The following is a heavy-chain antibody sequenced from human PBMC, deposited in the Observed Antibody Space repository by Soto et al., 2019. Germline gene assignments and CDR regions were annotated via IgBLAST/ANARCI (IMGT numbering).Heavy chain of an antibody. J-gene: IGHJ4*02. CDR2: ISYDGSNK. CDR3: ARDNWNASSFDY. D-gene: IGHD1-20*01. CDR1: GFTFSSYA. Sequence: QVQLVESGGGVVQPGRSLRLSCAASGFTFSSYAMHWVRQAPGKGLEWVAVISYDGSNKYYADSVKGRFTISRDNSKNTLYLQMNSLRAEDTAVYYCARDNWNASSFDYWGQGTLVTVSS. V-gene: IGHV3-30-3*01.